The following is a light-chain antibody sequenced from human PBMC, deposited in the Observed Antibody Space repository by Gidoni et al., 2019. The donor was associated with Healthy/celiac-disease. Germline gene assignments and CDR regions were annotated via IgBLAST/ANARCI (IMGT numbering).Light chain of an antibody. CDR2: KAS. CDR3: QQYNSYPGT. J-gene: IGKJ1*01. V-gene: IGKV1-5*03. Sequence: DIQMTQSPSTLSASVGDRVTIPCRASQSISSWLAWYQQKPGKAPKLLIYKASSLESGVPSRFSGSGSGTEFTLTISSLQPDDFATYYCQQYNSYPGTFGQXTKVEIK. CDR1: QSISSW.